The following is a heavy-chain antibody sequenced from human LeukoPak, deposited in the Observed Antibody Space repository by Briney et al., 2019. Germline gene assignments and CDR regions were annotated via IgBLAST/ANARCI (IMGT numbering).Heavy chain of an antibody. D-gene: IGHD6-19*01. CDR3: AGGIAVAGMYYYGMDV. CDR2: ISGSGGST. CDR1: GFTFSSHA. J-gene: IGHJ6*02. Sequence: GGSLRLSCAASGFTFSSHAMSWVRQAPGKGLEWVSAISGSGGSTYYADSVKGRFTISRDNSKNTLYLQMNSLRAQDTAVYYCAGGIAVAGMYYYGMDVWGQGTTVTVSS. V-gene: IGHV3-23*01.